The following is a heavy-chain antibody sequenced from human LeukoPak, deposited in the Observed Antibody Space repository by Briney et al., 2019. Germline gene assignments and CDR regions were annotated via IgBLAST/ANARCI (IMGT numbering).Heavy chain of an antibody. CDR2: INPNSGGT. CDR3: ARVGYSSSWYRLLRQSNWFDP. CDR1: GYTFTGYY. Sequence: GASVKVSCKASGYTFTGYYMHWVRQAPGQGLEWMGWINPNSGGTNYAQKFQGRVTMTRDTSISTAYMELSRLRSDDTAVYYCARVGYSSSWYRLLRQSNWFDPWGQGTLVTVSS. D-gene: IGHD6-13*01. V-gene: IGHV1-2*02. J-gene: IGHJ5*02.